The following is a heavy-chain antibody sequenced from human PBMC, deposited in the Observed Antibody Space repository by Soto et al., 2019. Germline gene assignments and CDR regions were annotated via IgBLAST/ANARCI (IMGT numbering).Heavy chain of an antibody. V-gene: IGHV2-5*01. D-gene: IGHD6-19*01. CDR3: SHRQGLGQWLVRRQVDWLDR. Sequence: SGPTLVNPTQTLTLTCPFSGFSLSTSGVGVGWIRQPPGKALEWLALIYWNDDKRYSPSLKSRLTITKDTSKNQVVLTMTNMDTVDTATYYWSHRQGLGQWLVRRQVDWLDRWGQGTPSTVS. CDR2: IYWNDDK. J-gene: IGHJ5*02. CDR1: GFSLSTSGVG.